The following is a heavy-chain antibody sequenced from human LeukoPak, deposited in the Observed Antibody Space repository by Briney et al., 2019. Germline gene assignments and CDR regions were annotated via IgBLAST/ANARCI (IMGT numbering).Heavy chain of an antibody. CDR3: ARDQAITMVRGVISPYYYYYGMDV. Sequence: SETLSLTCTVSGGSISSYYWSWTRQPPGKGLEWIGYIYYSGSTNYNPSLKSRVTISVDTSKNQFSLKLSSVTAADTAVYYCARDQAITMVRGVISPYYYYYGMDVWGQGTTVTVSS. V-gene: IGHV4-59*01. D-gene: IGHD3-10*01. CDR2: IYYSGST. CDR1: GGSISSYY. J-gene: IGHJ6*02.